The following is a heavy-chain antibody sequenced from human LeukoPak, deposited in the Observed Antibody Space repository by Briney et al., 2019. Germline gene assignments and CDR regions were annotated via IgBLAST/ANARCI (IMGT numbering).Heavy chain of an antibody. D-gene: IGHD6-19*01. J-gene: IGHJ4*02. CDR3: AKDLSPYIAVAGTWYFDY. CDR1: GFTFSSYA. Sequence: PGGSLRLSCAASGFTFSSYAMSWVRQAPGKGLEWVSAISGSGGSTYYADSVKGRFTISRDNSKNTLYLQMNSLRAEDTAVYYCAKDLSPYIAVAGTWYFDYWGQGTPVTVSS. CDR2: ISGSGGST. V-gene: IGHV3-23*01.